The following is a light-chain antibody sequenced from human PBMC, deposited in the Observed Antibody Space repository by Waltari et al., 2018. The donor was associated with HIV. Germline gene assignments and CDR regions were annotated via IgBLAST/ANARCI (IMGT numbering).Light chain of an antibody. J-gene: IGKJ2*01. Sequence: DIVMTQSPNSLSVSLGGSATIHCKSSQSVLYSSNNKNYLAWYQQKPGQPPKLLIYWASTRESGVPDRFSGSGSGTDFTLTISSLQAEDVAVYYCQQYYRSPPMYTFGQGTKLEIK. CDR1: QSVLYSSNNKNY. V-gene: IGKV4-1*01. CDR3: QQYYRSPPMYT. CDR2: WAS.